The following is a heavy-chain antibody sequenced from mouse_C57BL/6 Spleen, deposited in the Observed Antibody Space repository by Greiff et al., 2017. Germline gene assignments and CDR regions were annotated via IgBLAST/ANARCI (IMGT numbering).Heavy chain of an antibody. V-gene: IGHV1-59*01. CDR2: IDPSDSYT. J-gene: IGHJ4*01. CDR3: ARRSYDYDRDYAMDY. CDR1: GYTFTSYW. Sequence: VQLQQSGAELVRPGTSVKLSCKASGYTFTSYWMHWVKQRPGQGLEWIGVIDPSDSYTNYNQKFKGKATLTVDTSSSTAYMQLSSLTSEDSAVYYCARRSYDYDRDYAMDYWGQGTSVTVSS. D-gene: IGHD2-4*01.